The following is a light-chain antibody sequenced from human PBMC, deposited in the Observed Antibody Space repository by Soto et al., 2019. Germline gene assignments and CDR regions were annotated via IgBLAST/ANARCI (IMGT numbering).Light chain of an antibody. J-gene: IGLJ7*01. CDR3: QAWDIRV. CDR2: QDN. V-gene: IGLV3-1*01. Sequence: SYELTQTPSMSVSPGQTATITCSGADLGSKFACWYQQKPGQSPILVIYQDNKRPSGIPERFSGSNSGNTATLTISGTQPMDEADYYCQAWDIRVFGGGTQLTVL. CDR1: DLGSKF.